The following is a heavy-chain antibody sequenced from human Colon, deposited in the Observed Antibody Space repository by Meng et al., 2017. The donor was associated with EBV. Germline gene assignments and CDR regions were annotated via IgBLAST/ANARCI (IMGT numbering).Heavy chain of an antibody. V-gene: IGHV4-4*02. CDR2: IYHGGSP. CDR1: GDSVRSVTW. D-gene: IGHD2-2*01. CDR3: ARVMRYQLLRFFDY. Sequence: EQRQGPGPELVKPLGPLSSTWAVSGDSVRSVTWWTWVRQPPGKGLEWIGEIYHGGSPNYNPSLESRVTISVDKSKNQFSLDLTSVTAADTAVYFCARVMRYQLLRFFDYWGQGILVTVSS. J-gene: IGHJ4*02.